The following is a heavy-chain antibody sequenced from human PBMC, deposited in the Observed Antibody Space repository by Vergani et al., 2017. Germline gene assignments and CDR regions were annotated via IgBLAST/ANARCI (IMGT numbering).Heavy chain of an antibody. J-gene: IGHJ4*02. CDR3: AXEWRGHGSGGSCHYVFDY. Sequence: QVQLVQSGAEVKKPGSSVKVSCKASGGTFSSYAISWVRQAPGQGLEWMGRIIPILGIANYAQKFQGRVTITADKSTSTAYMELSSLRSEDTAVYDCAXEWRGHGSGGSCHYVFDYWGQGTLVTVSS. V-gene: IGHV1-69*04. CDR1: GGTFSSYA. D-gene: IGHD2-15*01. CDR2: IIPILGIA.